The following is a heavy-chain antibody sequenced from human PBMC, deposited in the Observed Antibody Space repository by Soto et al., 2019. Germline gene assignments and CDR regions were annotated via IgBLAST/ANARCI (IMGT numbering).Heavy chain of an antibody. CDR2: LCDLDGT. CDR1: GLTFSGKYY. CDR3: ASWHLREHAYDX. J-gene: IGHJ3*01. D-gene: IGHD4-17*01. Sequence: GALRLSWAAFGLTFSGKYYMAWVRQAPGKGLEWLSGLCDLDGTYYSDSVKGRFIISGYSSKYIVYLQINDLRPDDTAVYYCASWHLREHAYDXWGQGSTVTVS. V-gene: IGHV3-53*01.